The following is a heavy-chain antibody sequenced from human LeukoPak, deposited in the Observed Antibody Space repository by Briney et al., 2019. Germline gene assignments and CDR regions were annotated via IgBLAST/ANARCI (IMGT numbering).Heavy chain of an antibody. CDR1: GGSISSYY. CDR2: IYYSGST. Sequence: SETLSLTCTVPGGSISSYYWSWIRQPPGKGLEWIGYIYYSGSTKYNPSLKSRVTISVDTSKNQFSLKLSSVTAADTAVYYCARVQDHYDSSGYRAPGVFDIWGQGTMVTVSS. CDR3: ARVQDHYDSSGYRAPGVFDI. D-gene: IGHD3-22*01. J-gene: IGHJ3*02. V-gene: IGHV4-59*01.